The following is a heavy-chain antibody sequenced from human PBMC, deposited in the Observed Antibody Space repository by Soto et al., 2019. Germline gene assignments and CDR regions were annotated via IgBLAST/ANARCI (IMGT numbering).Heavy chain of an antibody. CDR1: GFTFSSYA. V-gene: IGHV3-64*01. Sequence: EVQLVESGGGLVQPGGSLRLSCAASGFTFSSYAMHWVRQAPGKGLEYVSAISSNGGSTYYANSVKGRFTISRDNSKNTLYRQMGSLRAEDMAVYYCARDSQRYCTGGSCYSIDYWGQGTLVTVSS. CDR2: ISSNGGST. D-gene: IGHD2-15*01. J-gene: IGHJ4*02. CDR3: ARDSQRYCTGGSCYSIDY.